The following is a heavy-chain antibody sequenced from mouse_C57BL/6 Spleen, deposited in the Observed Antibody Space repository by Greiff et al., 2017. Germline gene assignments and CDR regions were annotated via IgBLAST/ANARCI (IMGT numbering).Heavy chain of an antibody. J-gene: IGHJ4*01. D-gene: IGHD1-1*01. CDR1: GYTFTGYC. Sequence: QVQLQQSGAELVRPGASVKLSCTASGYTFTGYCISWVKQRPGQGLEWIGGIYPRSGDTYYTEKFQGKATLTADKSSNTAYLQLRSLTSEDSAVYFCARSFNRIYGSALDYWGQGTSVTVSS. V-gene: IGHV1-81*01. CDR3: ARSFNRIYGSALDY. CDR2: IYPRSGDT.